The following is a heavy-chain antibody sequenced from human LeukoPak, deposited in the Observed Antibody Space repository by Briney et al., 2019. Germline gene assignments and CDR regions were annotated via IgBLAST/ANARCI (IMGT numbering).Heavy chain of an antibody. CDR3: AKGRRDYYYYGMDV. CDR1: GFTFSSYG. CDR2: ISYDGSNK. Sequence: GRSLRLSCATSGFTFSSYGMHWVRQAPGKGLEWVAVISYDGSNKYYADSVKGRFTISRDNSKNTLYLQMNCLRAEDTAVYYCAKGRRDYYYYGMDVWGQGTTVTVSS. V-gene: IGHV3-30*18. D-gene: IGHD6-25*01. J-gene: IGHJ6*02.